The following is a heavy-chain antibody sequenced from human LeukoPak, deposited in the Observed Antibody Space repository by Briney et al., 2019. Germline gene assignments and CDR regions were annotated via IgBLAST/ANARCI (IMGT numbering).Heavy chain of an antibody. CDR3: ARGSPIVVVTAISQPFDY. CDR1: GYTFTGYY. D-gene: IGHD2-21*02. CDR2: INPNSGGT. Sequence: ASVKVSCKAPGYTFTGYYMHWVRQAPGQGLEWMGWINPNSGGTNYAQKFQGRVTMTRDTSISTAYMELSRLRSDDTAVYYCARGSPIVVVTAISQPFDYWGQGTLVTVSS. J-gene: IGHJ4*02. V-gene: IGHV1-2*02.